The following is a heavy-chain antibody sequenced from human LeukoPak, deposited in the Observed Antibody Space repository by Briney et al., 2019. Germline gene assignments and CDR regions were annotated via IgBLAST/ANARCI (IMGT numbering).Heavy chain of an antibody. CDR2: IHGDGTFT. CDR1: GFTFSIYW. J-gene: IGHJ4*02. D-gene: IGHD3-10*01. V-gene: IGHV3-74*01. Sequence: PGGSLRLSCAASGFTFSIYWMHWVRQAPGKGLVWVSRIHGDGTFTTSADSVKGRFTISRDNAQNMVYLQLNSLRVEDTAVYYCARDLVLGSGSYGQWGQGTLVTVSS. CDR3: ARDLVLGSGSYGQ.